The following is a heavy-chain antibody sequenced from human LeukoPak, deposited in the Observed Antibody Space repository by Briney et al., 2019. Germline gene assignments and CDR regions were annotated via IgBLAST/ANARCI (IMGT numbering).Heavy chain of an antibody. CDR3: ARDSHSVDTATPRGFDP. CDR1: GDSIGSYF. V-gene: IGHV4-59*01. D-gene: IGHD2-15*01. CDR2: FHDSGSA. Sequence: SETLSLTCTVSGDSIGSYFWSWIRQPPGKGLEWIGYFHDSGSANYNPSLKSRITMSVDTSKNQFSLRLRSVTAADTAVYYCARDSHSVDTATPRGFDPWGQGTLVTVSS. J-gene: IGHJ5*02.